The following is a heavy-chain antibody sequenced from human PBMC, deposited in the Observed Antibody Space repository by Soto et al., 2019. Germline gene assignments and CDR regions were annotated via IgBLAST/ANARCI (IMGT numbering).Heavy chain of an antibody. CDR2: TRNKVYSFTT. CDR3: ATSSPISSWSGFDY. Sequence: PGGSLRLSCAASGFSFSDHYMDWVRQAPGKGLEWVGRTRNKVYSFTTEYAASLKGRFTISRDDSKDLLYLQMDSLKTEDTAVYYCATSSPISSWSGFDYWGPGTLVTVSS. D-gene: IGHD6-13*01. J-gene: IGHJ4*02. V-gene: IGHV3-72*01. CDR1: GFSFSDHY.